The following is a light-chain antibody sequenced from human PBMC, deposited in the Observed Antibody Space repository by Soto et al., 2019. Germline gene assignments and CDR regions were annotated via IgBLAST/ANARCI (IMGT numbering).Light chain of an antibody. CDR3: QQYNNWPRSIT. V-gene: IGKV3-15*01. CDR2: GAS. Sequence: DIVLTQSPATLSVSPGERATLSCWASQSVNSNLAWYQQKPGQAPRLVIYGASTRATGIPARFSGSGSRTEFTLTISSLQSEDFAVYYCQQYNNWPRSITFGHGTRLEIK. J-gene: IGKJ5*01. CDR1: QSVNSN.